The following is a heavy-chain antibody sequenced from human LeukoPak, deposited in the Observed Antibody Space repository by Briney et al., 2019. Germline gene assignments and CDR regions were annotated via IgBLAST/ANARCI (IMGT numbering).Heavy chain of an antibody. J-gene: IGHJ4*02. CDR1: GGSISSSSYY. CDR2: IYYSGST. Sequence: SETLSLTCTVSGGSISSSSYYWGWIRQPPGKGLEWIGYIYYSGSTNYNPSLKSRVTISVDTSKNQFSLKLSSVTAADTAVYYCAGSMAVAGLSFDYWGQGTLVTVSS. V-gene: IGHV4-61*05. D-gene: IGHD6-19*01. CDR3: AGSMAVAGLSFDY.